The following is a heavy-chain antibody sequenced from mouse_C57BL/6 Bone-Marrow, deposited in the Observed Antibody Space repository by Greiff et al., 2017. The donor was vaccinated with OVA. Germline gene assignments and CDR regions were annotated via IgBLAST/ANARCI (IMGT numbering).Heavy chain of an antibody. V-gene: IGHV1-54*01. CDR2: INPGSGGT. CDR3: ARSLPYYYGSSSFGY. D-gene: IGHD1-1*01. CDR1: GYAFTNYL. J-gene: IGHJ2*01. Sequence: QVQLQQSGAELVRPGTSVKVSCKASGYAFTNYLIEWVKQRPGQGLEWIGVINPGSGGTNYNEKFKGKATLTADKSSSTAYMQLSSLTSEDSAVYFCARSLPYYYGSSSFGYWGQGTTLTVSS.